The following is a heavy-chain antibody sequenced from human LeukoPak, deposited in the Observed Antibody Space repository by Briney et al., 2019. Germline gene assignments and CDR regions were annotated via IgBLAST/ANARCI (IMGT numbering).Heavy chain of an antibody. D-gene: IGHD2-2*01. Sequence: SETLSLTCAVYGGSFSGYYWSWIRQPPGKGLEWIGEINHSRSTNYNPSLKSRVTISVDTSKNQFSLKLSSVTAADTAVYYCARALVPRRGGYFDYWGQGTLVTVSS. CDR3: ARALVPRRGGYFDY. V-gene: IGHV4-34*01. CDR1: GGSFSGYY. J-gene: IGHJ4*02. CDR2: INHSRST.